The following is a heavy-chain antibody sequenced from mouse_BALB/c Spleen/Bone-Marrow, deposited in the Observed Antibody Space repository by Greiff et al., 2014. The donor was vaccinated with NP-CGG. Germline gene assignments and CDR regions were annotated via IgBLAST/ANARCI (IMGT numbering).Heavy chain of an antibody. CDR2: IWADGST. D-gene: IGHD1-2*01. Sequence: VQGVESGPGLVAPSQSLSITCTVPEFSLTNYGVHWVRQPPGKGLEWLGVIWADGSTNYNSALMSRLSISKDNSKSQVFFKMNSLQTDDTAMYYCAGITTATGAMDYWGQGTSVTVSS. V-gene: IGHV2-9*02. CDR1: EFSLTNYG. J-gene: IGHJ4*01. CDR3: AGITTATGAMDY.